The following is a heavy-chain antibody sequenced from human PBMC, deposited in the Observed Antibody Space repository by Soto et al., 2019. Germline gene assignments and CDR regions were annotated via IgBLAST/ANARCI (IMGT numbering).Heavy chain of an antibody. V-gene: IGHV4-34*01. D-gene: IGHD3-10*01. CDR2: INHSGST. J-gene: IGHJ5*02. Sequence: SETLSLTWAVYGGSFSGYYWSWIRQPPGKGLEWIGEINHSGSTNYNPSLKSRVTISVDTSKNQFSLKLSSVTAADTAVYYCARGRRPTYYYGSGNPNWFDPWGQGTLVTVSS. CDR1: GGSFSGYY. CDR3: ARGRRPTYYYGSGNPNWFDP.